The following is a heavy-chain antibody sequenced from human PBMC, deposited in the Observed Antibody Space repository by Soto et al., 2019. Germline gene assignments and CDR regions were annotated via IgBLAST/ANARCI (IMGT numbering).Heavy chain of an antibody. CDR2: ISYDGSNK. D-gene: IGHD4-17*01. CDR3: ARSADYGYFDY. CDR1: GFTFSSYA. Sequence: GGSLRLSCAASGFTFSSYAMHWVRQAPGKGLEWVAVISYDGSNKYYADSVKGRFTISGDNSKNTLYLQMNSLRAEDTAVYYCARSADYGYFDYWGQGTLVTVSS. J-gene: IGHJ4*02. V-gene: IGHV3-30-3*01.